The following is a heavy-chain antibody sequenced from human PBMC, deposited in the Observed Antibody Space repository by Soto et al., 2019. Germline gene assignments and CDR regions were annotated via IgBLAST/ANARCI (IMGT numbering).Heavy chain of an antibody. Sequence: GGSLRLSCAASGFTFSSYSMNWVRQAPGKGLEWVSSISSSSSYIYYADSVKGRFTISRDNAKNSLYPQMNSLRSEDTAVYYCARRVGGYDFWSGYYGDSYYYYMDVWGKGTTVTVSS. CDR1: GFTFSSYS. CDR3: ARRVGGYDFWSGYYGDSYYYYMDV. D-gene: IGHD3-3*01. J-gene: IGHJ6*03. V-gene: IGHV3-21*04. CDR2: ISSSSSYI.